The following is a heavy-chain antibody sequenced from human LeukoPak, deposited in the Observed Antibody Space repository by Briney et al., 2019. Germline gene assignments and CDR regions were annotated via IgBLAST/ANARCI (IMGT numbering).Heavy chain of an antibody. CDR2: VNPNSGGT. D-gene: IGHD2/OR15-2a*01. CDR1: GYTFTGYY. V-gene: IGHV1-2*04. Sequence: ASVKVSCKASGYTFTGYYMHWVRQAPGQGLEWMGWVNPNSGGTNYAQKFQGWVTMTRDTSTSTFYMELSSLRSDDTAVYYCARFSNTYFDYWGQGTLVTVSS. J-gene: IGHJ4*02. CDR3: ARFSNTYFDY.